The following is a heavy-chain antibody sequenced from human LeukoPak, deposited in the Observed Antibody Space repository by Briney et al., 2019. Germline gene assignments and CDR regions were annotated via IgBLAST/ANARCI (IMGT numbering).Heavy chain of an antibody. CDR1: GFTFSSYS. CDR2: ISSSSSTI. V-gene: IGHV3-48*01. D-gene: IGHD4-17*01. CDR3: ARSSHLTEYDYGDYGGY. Sequence: PGGSLRLSCAASGFTFSSYSMNWVRQAPGKGLEWVSYISSSSSTIYYADSVKGRFTISRDNAKNSLYLQMNSLRAEDTAVYYCARSSHLTEYDYGDYGGYWGQGTLVTVSS. J-gene: IGHJ4*02.